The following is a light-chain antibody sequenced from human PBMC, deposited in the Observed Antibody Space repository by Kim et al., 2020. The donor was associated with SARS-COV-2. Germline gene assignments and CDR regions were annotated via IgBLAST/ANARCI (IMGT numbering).Light chain of an antibody. Sequence: GQSITISCTGTRSAVGGYNDVAWYQQHPGTAPKLMIYDVSNRPSGVSNRFSGSKSGNTASLTISGLQAEDEADYYCSSYTSSSTVVFGGGTQLTVL. CDR2: DVS. CDR1: RSAVGGYND. J-gene: IGLJ2*01. V-gene: IGLV2-14*03. CDR3: SSYTSSSTVV.